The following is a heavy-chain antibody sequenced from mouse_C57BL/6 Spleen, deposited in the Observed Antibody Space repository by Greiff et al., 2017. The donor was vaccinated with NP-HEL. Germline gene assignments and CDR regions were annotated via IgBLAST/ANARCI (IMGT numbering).Heavy chain of an antibody. CDR2: ISSGGSYT. J-gene: IGHJ3*01. CDR3: ASPYGSSPAWFAY. Sequence: EVQRVESGGDLVKPGGSLKLSCAASGFTFSSYGMSWVRQTPDKRLEWVATISSGGSYTYYPDSVKGRFTISRDNAKNTLYLQMSSLKSEDTAMYYCASPYGSSPAWFAYWGQGTLVTVSA. D-gene: IGHD1-1*01. CDR1: GFTFSSYG. V-gene: IGHV5-6*01.